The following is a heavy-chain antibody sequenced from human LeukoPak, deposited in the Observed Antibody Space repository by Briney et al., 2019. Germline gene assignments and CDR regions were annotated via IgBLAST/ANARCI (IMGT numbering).Heavy chain of an antibody. CDR3: ARGGITMIVVVTDDAFDI. CDR1: GYTFTGYY. D-gene: IGHD3-22*01. CDR2: INPNSGGT. J-gene: IGHJ3*02. V-gene: IGHV1-2*02. Sequence: ASVKVSCTASGYTFTGYYMHWVRQAPGQGLEWMGWINPNSGGTNYAQKFQGRVTMTRDTSISTAYMELSRLRSDDTAVYYCARGGITMIVVVTDDAFDIWGQGTMVTVSS.